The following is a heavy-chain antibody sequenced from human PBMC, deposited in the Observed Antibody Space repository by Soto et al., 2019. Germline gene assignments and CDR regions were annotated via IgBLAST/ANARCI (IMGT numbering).Heavy chain of an antibody. D-gene: IGHD5-18*01. Sequence: QVQLVESGGDVVQPGRSLRLSCAASGFTFSTYGMHWVRQAPGKGLECVAVISFDGKYIYYAASMRGRFTISRDNSRNTLYLQMNSLRTEDTAVYYCARDFNEGYSYGFIDSWGQGTLVTVSS. CDR3: ARDFNEGYSYGFIDS. CDR2: ISFDGKYI. CDR1: GFTFSTYG. J-gene: IGHJ4*02. V-gene: IGHV3-30*03.